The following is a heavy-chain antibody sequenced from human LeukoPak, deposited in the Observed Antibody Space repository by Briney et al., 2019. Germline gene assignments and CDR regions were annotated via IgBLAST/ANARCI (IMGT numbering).Heavy chain of an antibody. Sequence: SETLSLTCTVSGGSISSYYWSWIRQPPGKGLEWIGYVYYSGRTNYNPSLKSRVTISIDTSKSQFSLKLSSVTAADTAVYYCAKDDAWLQYNDWGQGTLVTVSS. V-gene: IGHV4-59*01. CDR2: VYYSGRT. CDR3: AKDDAWLQYND. CDR1: GGSISSYY. J-gene: IGHJ4*02. D-gene: IGHD5-24*01.